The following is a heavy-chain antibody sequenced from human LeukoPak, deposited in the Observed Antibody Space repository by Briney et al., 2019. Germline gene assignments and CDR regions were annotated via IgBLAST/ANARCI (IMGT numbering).Heavy chain of an antibody. Sequence: VSVKVSCKASGYTFTGYYMHWVRQAPGQGLEWMGWINPNSGGTNYAQKFQGRVTMTRDTSISTAYMELSRLRSDDTAVYYCARTPYNWNFFDYWGQGTLVTVSS. V-gene: IGHV1-2*02. CDR3: ARTPYNWNFFDY. J-gene: IGHJ4*02. CDR1: GYTFTGYY. D-gene: IGHD1-20*01. CDR2: INPNSGGT.